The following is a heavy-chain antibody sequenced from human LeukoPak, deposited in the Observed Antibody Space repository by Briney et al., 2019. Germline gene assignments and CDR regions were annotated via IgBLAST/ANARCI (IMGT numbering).Heavy chain of an antibody. CDR1: GFIFTNYW. Sequence: GGSLRLSCASSGFIFTNYWMTWVRQAPGKGLEWVANIKKDGSEKYYVDCVKGRFIISRDDAKKSVYLQMNSLRAEDTAVYYCARDWRAMTVAYWGQGTLVTVFS. V-gene: IGHV3-7*01. CDR3: ARDWRAMTVAY. D-gene: IGHD4/OR15-4a*01. J-gene: IGHJ4*02. CDR2: IKKDGSEK.